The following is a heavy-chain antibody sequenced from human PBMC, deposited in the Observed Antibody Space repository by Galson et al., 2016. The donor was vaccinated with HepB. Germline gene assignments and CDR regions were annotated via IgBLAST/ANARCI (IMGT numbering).Heavy chain of an antibody. D-gene: IGHD6-19*01. CDR1: GFTVSNNY. CDR3: TRDGWTSNWFGY. J-gene: IGHJ5*01. V-gene: IGHV3-53*05. Sequence: SLRLSCAASGFTVSNNYMTWVRQAPGKGLEWVSFIYSGGGTYYSDSVKGRFTLSRDSSTNTLYLQMNSLRVEDTAVYYCTRDGWTSNWFGYWGQGTLVTVSS. CDR2: IYSGGGT.